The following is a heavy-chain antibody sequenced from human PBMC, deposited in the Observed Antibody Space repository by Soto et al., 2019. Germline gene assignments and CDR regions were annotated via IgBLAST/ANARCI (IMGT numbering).Heavy chain of an antibody. CDR3: VRRVSGNYDY. CDR1: GFTFSSYD. CDR2: ISSNGGTT. J-gene: IGHJ4*02. V-gene: IGHV3-64*01. Sequence: EVQLAESGGGMVQPGGSLRLYCVASGFTFSSYDMHWVRQAPGKGLEYVSSISSNGGTTYYGNSVKGRFTISRYNSKNTQYLQMGSLRAEDMAVYYCVRRVSGNYDYWGQGPLVTVSS. D-gene: IGHD1-7*01.